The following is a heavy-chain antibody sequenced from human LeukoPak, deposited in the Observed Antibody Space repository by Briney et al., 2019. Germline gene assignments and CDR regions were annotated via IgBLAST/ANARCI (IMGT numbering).Heavy chain of an antibody. J-gene: IGHJ4*02. V-gene: IGHV3-48*03. CDR2: ISSSGSTI. D-gene: IGHD2-15*01. CDR3: ARIGFKGDCSGGSCRAPPDY. CDR1: GFTFSSYE. Sequence: GGSLRLSCAASGFTFSSYEMNWVRQGPGKGLEVVSYISSSGSTIYYADSVKGRFTISRDNAKNSLYLQMNSLRAEDTAVYYCARIGFKGDCSGGSCRAPPDYWGQGTLVTVSS.